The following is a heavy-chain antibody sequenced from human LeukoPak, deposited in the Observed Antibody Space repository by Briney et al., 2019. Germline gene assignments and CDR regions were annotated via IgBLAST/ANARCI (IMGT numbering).Heavy chain of an antibody. D-gene: IGHD4-23*01. J-gene: IGHJ4*02. CDR1: GFTFSDYY. V-gene: IGHV3-11*05. CDR2: ISSSSSYT. CDR3: AKDPHYGGDSNFDY. Sequence: KPGGSLRLSCAASGFTFSDYYMSWIRQAPGKGLEWVSYISSSSSYTNYADSVKGRFTISRDNAKNSLYLQMNSLRAEDTAVYYCAKDPHYGGDSNFDYWGQGTLVTVSS.